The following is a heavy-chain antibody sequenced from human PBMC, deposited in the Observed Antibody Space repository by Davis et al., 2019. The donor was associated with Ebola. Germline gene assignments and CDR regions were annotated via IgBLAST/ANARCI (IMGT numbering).Heavy chain of an antibody. D-gene: IGHD2-15*01. V-gene: IGHV4-34*01. Sequence: SETLSLTCAVYGGSFSGYYWNWIRQPPGKGLEWIGEINHSGSTNYNPSLKSRVTISVDTSKNQFSLKLSSVTAADTAVYYCARGSGYCSGGSCYVWFDPWGQGTLVTVSS. J-gene: IGHJ5*02. CDR1: GGSFSGYY. CDR2: INHSGST. CDR3: ARGSGYCSGGSCYVWFDP.